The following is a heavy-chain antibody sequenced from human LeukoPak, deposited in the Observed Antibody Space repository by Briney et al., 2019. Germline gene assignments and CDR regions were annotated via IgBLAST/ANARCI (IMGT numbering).Heavy chain of an antibody. Sequence: PGGPLRLSCAASGFPFSTHWMSWVRQPPGKGLEWLANKNQDGSQKSCVDSVKGRFSISRDNAKNSLYLQMHSLRAEDTAVYYCARSNREFASGSGDYWGQGTLVTVSS. CDR2: KNQDGSQK. CDR3: ARSNREFASGSGDY. CDR1: GFPFSTHW. V-gene: IGHV3-7*05. J-gene: IGHJ4*02. D-gene: IGHD3-10*01.